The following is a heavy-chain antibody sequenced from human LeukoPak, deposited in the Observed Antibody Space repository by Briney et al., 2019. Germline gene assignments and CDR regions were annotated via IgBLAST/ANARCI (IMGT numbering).Heavy chain of an antibody. CDR2: LSMRGTT. J-gene: IGHJ1*01. CDR3: AGHDSSGTYFQH. V-gene: IGHV4-59*01. CDR1: GASIRSSF. Sequence: SETLSLTCTVSGASIRSSFWNWIRQPPGRGLEWIGYLSMRGTTNYNPSLKSRVTISVDTSKNQFSLKLSSVTAADTAVYYCAGHDSSGTYFQHWGQGTLVTVSS. D-gene: IGHD3-22*01.